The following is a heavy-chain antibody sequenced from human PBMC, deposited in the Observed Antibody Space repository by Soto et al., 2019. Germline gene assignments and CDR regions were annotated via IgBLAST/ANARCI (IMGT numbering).Heavy chain of an antibody. CDR2: ISSSGSTI. CDR1: GFTFSSYE. D-gene: IGHD6-19*01. Sequence: PGGSLRLSCAASGFTFSSYEMNWVRQAPGKGLEWVSYISSSGSTIYYADSVKGRFTISRDNAKNSLYLQMNSLRAEDTAVYYCARDLKQWLVYYYYYYGMDVWGQGTTVTVSS. J-gene: IGHJ6*02. CDR3: ARDLKQWLVYYYYYYGMDV. V-gene: IGHV3-48*03.